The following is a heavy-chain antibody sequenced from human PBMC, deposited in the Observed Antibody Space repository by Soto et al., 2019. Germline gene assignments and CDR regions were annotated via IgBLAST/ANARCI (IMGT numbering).Heavy chain of an antibody. J-gene: IGHJ6*02. Sequence: QVQLVQSGAAVKKPGSSVKVSCKASGGTFSSYAISWVRQAPGQGLEWMGGIIPIFGTANYAQKFQGRVTITADKSTSTAYMELSSLRSEDTAVYYCASSRGVTTRFGMDVWGQGPTVTVSS. V-gene: IGHV1-69*06. D-gene: IGHD4-17*01. CDR3: ASSRGVTTRFGMDV. CDR2: IIPIFGTA. CDR1: GGTFSSYA.